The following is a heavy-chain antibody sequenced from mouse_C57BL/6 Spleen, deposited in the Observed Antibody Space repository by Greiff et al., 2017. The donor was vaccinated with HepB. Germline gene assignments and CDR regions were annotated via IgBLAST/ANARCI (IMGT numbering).Heavy chain of an antibody. Sequence: EVQLVESGGGLVKPGGSLKLSCAASGFTFSSYAMSWVRQTPEKRLEWVATISDGGSYTYYPDNVKGRFTISRDNAKNNLYLQMSHLKSEDTAMYYCAREYSSRYFDVWGTGTTVTVSS. D-gene: IGHD1-1*01. CDR3: AREYSSRYFDV. CDR1: GFTFSSYA. CDR2: ISDGGSYT. V-gene: IGHV5-4*01. J-gene: IGHJ1*03.